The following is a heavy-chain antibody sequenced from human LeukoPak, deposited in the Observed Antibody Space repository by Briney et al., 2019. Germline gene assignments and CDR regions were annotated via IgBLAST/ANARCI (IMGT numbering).Heavy chain of an antibody. CDR2: INPSGGST. CDR1: GYTFTSYY. CDR3: ARNPVTTKYFYY. V-gene: IGHV1-46*01. D-gene: IGHD4-17*01. J-gene: IGHJ4*02. Sequence: ASVKVSCKASGYTFTSYYMHWARQAPGQGLEWMGIINPSGGSTRYAQKFQGRVTMTRDTSTSTVYMELSSLRSEDTAVYYCARNPVTTKYFYYWGQGTLVTVSS.